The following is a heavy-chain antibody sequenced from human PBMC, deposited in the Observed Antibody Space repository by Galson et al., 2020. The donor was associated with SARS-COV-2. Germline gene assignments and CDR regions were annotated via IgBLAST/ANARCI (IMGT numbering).Heavy chain of an antibody. CDR1: GSSISSGDYY. Sequence: SETLSLTCTVSGSSISSGDYYWSWIRQPPGKGLEWIGYIYYSGSTYYNPSLKSRVTISVDTSKNQFSLKLSSVTAADTAVYYCARQYSSSWYSECFQLWGQGTLVTVSS. D-gene: IGHD6-13*01. V-gene: IGHV4-30-4*01. CDR3: ARQYSSSWYSECFQL. J-gene: IGHJ1*01. CDR2: IYYSGST.